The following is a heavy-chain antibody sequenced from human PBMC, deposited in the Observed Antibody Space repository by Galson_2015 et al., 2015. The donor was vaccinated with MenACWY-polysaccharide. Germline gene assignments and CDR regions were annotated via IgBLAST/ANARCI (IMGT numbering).Heavy chain of an antibody. CDR1: GFTFSSYA. CDR3: AKGTDYYYYYYGMDV. J-gene: IGHJ6*02. CDR2: ISGSGGST. D-gene: IGHD3-3*01. Sequence: SLRLSCAASGFTFSSYAMSWVRQAPGKGLEWVSAISGSGGSTYYADSVKGRFTISRDNSKNTLYLQMNSLRAEDTAVYYCAKGTDYYYYYYGMDVWGQGTTFTVSS. V-gene: IGHV3-23*01.